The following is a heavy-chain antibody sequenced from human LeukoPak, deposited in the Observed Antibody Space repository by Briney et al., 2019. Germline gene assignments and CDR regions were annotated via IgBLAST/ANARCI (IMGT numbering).Heavy chain of an antibody. V-gene: IGHV3-23*01. D-gene: IGHD3-22*01. J-gene: IGHJ4*02. CDR3: AKDVLSTVDTMIVVVIPSGFDY. Sequence: GGSLRLSCAASGFTFSSYAMSWVRQAPGKGLECVSAISGSGGSTYYADSVKGRFTISRDNSKNTLYLQMNSLRAEDTAVYYCAKDVLSTVDTMIVVVIPSGFDYWGQGTLVTVSS. CDR2: ISGSGGST. CDR1: GFTFSSYA.